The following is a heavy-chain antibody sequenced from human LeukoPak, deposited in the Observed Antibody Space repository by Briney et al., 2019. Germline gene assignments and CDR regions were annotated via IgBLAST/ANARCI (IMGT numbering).Heavy chain of an antibody. V-gene: IGHV3-21*01. CDR2: ISSSSNYI. D-gene: IGHD3-22*01. J-gene: IGHJ4*02. CDR3: ARVTYFDSSGYSH. Sequence: KPGGSLRLSCAASGFTFSSYNMNWVRQAPGKGLEWVSSISSSSNYIYYADSVKGRFTISRDNAKNSLYLQMNSLRAEDTAVYYCARVTYFDSSGYSHWGQGTLVTVSS. CDR1: GFTFSSYN.